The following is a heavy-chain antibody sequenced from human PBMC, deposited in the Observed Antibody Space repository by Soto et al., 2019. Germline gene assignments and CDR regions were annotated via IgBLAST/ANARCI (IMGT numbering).Heavy chain of an antibody. CDR1: GGSFSGYY. Sequence: PSETLSLTCAVYGGSFSGYYWSWIRQPPGKGLEWIGEINHSGSTNYNPSLKSRVTISVDTSKNQFSLKLSSVTAADTAVYYCARGRGRYCSGGSCYSSVLAVYWGQGTLVTVSS. CDR3: ARGRGRYCSGGSCYSSVLAVY. CDR2: INHSGST. V-gene: IGHV4-34*01. D-gene: IGHD2-15*01. J-gene: IGHJ4*02.